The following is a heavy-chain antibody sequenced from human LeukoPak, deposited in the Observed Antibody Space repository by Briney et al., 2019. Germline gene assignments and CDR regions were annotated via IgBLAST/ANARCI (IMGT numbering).Heavy chain of an antibody. CDR3: ASLESYYGMDV. J-gene: IGHJ6*02. CDR2: ISAYNGNT. D-gene: IGHD3-3*01. Sequence: ASVKVSCKASGYTFTSYGISWVQQAPGQGLEWMGWISAYNGNTNYAQKLQGRVTMTTDTSTSTAYMELSSLRSDDTAVYYCASLESYYGMDVWGQGTTVTVSS. V-gene: IGHV1-18*01. CDR1: GYTFTSYG.